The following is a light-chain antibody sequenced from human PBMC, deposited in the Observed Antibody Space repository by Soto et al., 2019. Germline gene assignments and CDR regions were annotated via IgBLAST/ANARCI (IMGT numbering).Light chain of an antibody. V-gene: IGKV3D-15*01. J-gene: IGKJ4*01. CDR1: QSVNIY. CDR2: GAS. CDR3: QQYDDWLRLT. Sequence: EIVMTQSPATLSVSPGESATLSCRGSQSVNIYLAWYQQKPGQAPRLLIFGASSRATGIPARFSGSGSGTEFNLTISSLQSEDFAVYFCQQYDDWLRLTFGGGTKVEIK.